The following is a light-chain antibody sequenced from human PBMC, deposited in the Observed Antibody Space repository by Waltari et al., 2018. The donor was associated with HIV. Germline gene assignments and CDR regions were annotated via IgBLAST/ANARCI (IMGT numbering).Light chain of an antibody. CDR3: QQSYNTPVET. Sequence: DIQMTQSPSSLSASVGDRVTITCRASQSISRYLNWYQQKPGSAPKLLIYAASSLQTGVPSRFSGSGSGTDFTLTISSLQPEDFATYYCQQSYNTPVETFGQGTKVESK. CDR2: AAS. V-gene: IGKV1-39*01. J-gene: IGKJ1*01. CDR1: QSISRY.